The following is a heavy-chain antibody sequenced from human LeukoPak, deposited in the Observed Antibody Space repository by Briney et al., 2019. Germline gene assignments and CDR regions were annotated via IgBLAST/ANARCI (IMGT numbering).Heavy chain of an antibody. CDR2: IFPNLDIT. J-gene: IGHJ5*02. D-gene: IGHD1-1*01. V-gene: IGHV1-69*04. Sequence: SVKVSCKTSGGTFDIYAIIWVRQAPGQGLEWMGRIFPNLDITNYSRRLQGRLAITADKSTTTAFMELSSLRSDDTALYYCARETTLGSAWGQGTLVTVSS. CDR1: GGTFDIYA. CDR3: ARETTLGSA.